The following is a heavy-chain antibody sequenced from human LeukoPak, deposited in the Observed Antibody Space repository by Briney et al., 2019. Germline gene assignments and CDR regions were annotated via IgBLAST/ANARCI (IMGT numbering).Heavy chain of an antibody. CDR1: GYTFTSYG. V-gene: IGHV1-18*01. CDR2: ISAYNGNT. CDR3: AGTNANGLFPY. D-gene: IGHD2-8*01. J-gene: IGHJ4*02. Sequence: RASVKVSCKASGYTFTSYGISWVRQAPGQGLEWMGWISAYNGNTNYAQKLQGRVTMTTDTSTSTAYMELRSLRSDDTAVYYCAGTNANGLFPYWGQGTLVTVSS.